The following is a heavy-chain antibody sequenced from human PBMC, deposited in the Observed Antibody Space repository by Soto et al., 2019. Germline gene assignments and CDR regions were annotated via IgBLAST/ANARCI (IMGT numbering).Heavy chain of an antibody. CDR2: IWYDGSNK. V-gene: IGHV3-33*01. D-gene: IGHD3-10*01. CDR3: ARETYGSESPVGMDV. J-gene: IGHJ6*02. CDR1: GFTFSSYG. Sequence: GGSLRLSCAASGFTFSSYGMHWVRQAPGKGLEWVAVIWYDGSNKYYADSVKGRFTISRDNSKNTLYLQMNSLRAEDTAVYYCARETYGSESPVGMDVWGQGTTVTVSS.